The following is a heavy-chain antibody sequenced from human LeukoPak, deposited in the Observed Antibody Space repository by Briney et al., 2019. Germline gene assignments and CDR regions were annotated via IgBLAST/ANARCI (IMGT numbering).Heavy chain of an antibody. CDR3: ARHLGPGDYVWGSYRYTVWFDP. CDR1: GGSISSSSYY. Sequence: PSETVSLTCTVSGGSISSSSYYWGWIRQPPGKGLVWIGCFYYSGRIYYNLSLKSRVTISVDTSKNQFSLKLSSVTAADTAVYYCARHLGPGDYVWGSYRYTVWFDPWGQGTLVTVSS. J-gene: IGHJ5*02. V-gene: IGHV4-39*01. CDR2: FYYSGRI. D-gene: IGHD3-16*02.